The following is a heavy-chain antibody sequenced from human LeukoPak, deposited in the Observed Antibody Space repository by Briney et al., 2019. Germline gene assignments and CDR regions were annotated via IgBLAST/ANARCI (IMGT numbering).Heavy chain of an antibody. D-gene: IGHD3-10*01. J-gene: IGHJ3*02. CDR3: AKDLQLWFGEFIPWGAFDI. CDR1: GFTFGDYA. Sequence: GGSLRLSCAASGFTFGDYAMHWVRQAPGKGLEWVSGISWNSDSIGYADSVKGRFTISRDNAKNSLYLQMNSLRAEDTALYYCAKDLQLWFGEFIPWGAFDIWGQGTMVTVSS. V-gene: IGHV3-9*01. CDR2: ISWNSDSI.